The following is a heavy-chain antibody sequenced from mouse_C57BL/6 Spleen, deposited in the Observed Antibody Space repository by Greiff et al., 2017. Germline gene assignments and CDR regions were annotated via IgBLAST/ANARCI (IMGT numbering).Heavy chain of an antibody. D-gene: IGHD1-1*01. CDR2: ISNGGGST. J-gene: IGHJ1*03. Sequence: EVKLMESGGGLVQPGGSLKLSCAPSGFTFSDYYMYWVRQTPEKRLAWVAYISNGGGSTYYPDTVKGRFTISRDNAKNTLYLQMSRLKSEDTAMYYCARRSTGYFDVWGTGTTVTVSS. CDR3: ARRSTGYFDV. CDR1: GFTFSDYY. V-gene: IGHV5-12*01.